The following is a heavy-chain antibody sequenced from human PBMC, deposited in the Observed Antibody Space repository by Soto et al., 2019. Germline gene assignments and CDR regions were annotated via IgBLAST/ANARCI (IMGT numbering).Heavy chain of an antibody. Sequence: GASVKVSCKASGYTFTSYAMHWVRQAPGQRLEWMGWINAGNGNTKYSQKFQGRVTITRDTSASTAYMELSSLRSEDTAVYYCARVTYCSGDCYSHYFDYWGQGTLVTVSS. CDR1: GYTFTSYA. CDR2: INAGNGNT. J-gene: IGHJ4*02. CDR3: ARVTYCSGDCYSHYFDY. D-gene: IGHD2-21*02. V-gene: IGHV1-3*01.